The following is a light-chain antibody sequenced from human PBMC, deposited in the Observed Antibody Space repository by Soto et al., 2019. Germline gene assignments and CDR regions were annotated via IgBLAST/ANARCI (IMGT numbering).Light chain of an antibody. J-gene: IGKJ4*01. CDR3: QQYGSSPPLLT. Sequence: EIVLTQSPGTLSLSPGERATLSCRASQSVSSSYLAWYQQKPGQAPRLLIYGASSSATGIPDRFSGSGSGTDFTLTNSRLEPEDFAVYYCQQYGSSPPLLTFGGGTKVEIK. CDR2: GAS. CDR1: QSVSSSY. V-gene: IGKV3-20*01.